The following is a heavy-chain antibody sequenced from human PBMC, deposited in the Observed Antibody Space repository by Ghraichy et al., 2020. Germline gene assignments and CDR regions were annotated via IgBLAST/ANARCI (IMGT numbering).Heavy chain of an antibody. CDR3: VRANNWNYYYYMDV. CDR1: GGSISSGDYY. D-gene: IGHD1-1*01. V-gene: IGHV4-30-4*01. CDR2: IYYSGNT. Sequence: SQTLSLTCTVSGGSISSGDYYWTWIRQPPGKGLERIGYIYYSGNTYYNPSLKSRVTISVDTSKNQFSLKLSSVTAADTAVYHCVRANNWNYYYYMDVWGKGTTVTVSS. J-gene: IGHJ6*03.